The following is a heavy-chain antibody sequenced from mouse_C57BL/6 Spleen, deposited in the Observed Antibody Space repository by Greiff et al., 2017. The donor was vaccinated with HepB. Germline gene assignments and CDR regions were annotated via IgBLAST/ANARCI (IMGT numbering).Heavy chain of an antibody. V-gene: IGHV1-7*01. CDR1: GYTFTSYW. D-gene: IGHD1-2*01. Sequence: QVQLQQSGAELAKPGASVKLSCKASGYTFTSYWMHWVKQRPGQGLEWIGYINPSSGYTKYNQKFKDKDTLTADKSSSTAYMQLSSLTYEDSAVYYCAREWDITTDAMDYWGQGTSVTVSS. CDR3: AREWDITTDAMDY. J-gene: IGHJ4*01. CDR2: INPSSGYT.